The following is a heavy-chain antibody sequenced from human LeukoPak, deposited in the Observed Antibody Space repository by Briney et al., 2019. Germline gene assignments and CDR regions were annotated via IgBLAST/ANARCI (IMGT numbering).Heavy chain of an antibody. V-gene: IGHV1-69*05. CDR1: GGTFRSYA. CDR2: IIPIFGTA. Sequence: SVKVSCKASGGTFRSYAISWVRQAPGQGLEWMGGIIPIFGTANYAQKFQGRVTITTDESTSTAYMELSSLRSEDTAVYYCARGYCSSTSQRGGYYYYYYMDVWGKGTTVTVSS. J-gene: IGHJ6*03. D-gene: IGHD2-2*01. CDR3: ARGYCSSTSQRGGYYYYYYMDV.